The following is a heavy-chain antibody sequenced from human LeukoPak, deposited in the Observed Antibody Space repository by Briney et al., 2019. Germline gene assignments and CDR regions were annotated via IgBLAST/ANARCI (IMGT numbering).Heavy chain of an antibody. D-gene: IGHD4-17*01. CDR1: GFTFSSYA. CDR3: AKEVWRRTVTTPLDY. Sequence: GGSLRLSCAASGFTFSSYAMSWVRQAPGKGLEWVSAISGSGGSTYYADSVKGRFTISRDNSKNTLYLQMDSLRAEDTAVYYCAKEVWRRTVTTPLDYWGQGTLVTVSS. V-gene: IGHV3-23*01. CDR2: ISGSGGST. J-gene: IGHJ4*02.